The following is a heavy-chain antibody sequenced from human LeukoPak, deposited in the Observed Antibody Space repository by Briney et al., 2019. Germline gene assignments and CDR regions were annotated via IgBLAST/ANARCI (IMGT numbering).Heavy chain of an antibody. CDR3: ARGDLDSDY. J-gene: IGHJ4*02. Sequence: PGGSLRLSCAASGFTFSSYAMSWVRQAPGKGLEWVSAISGSGGSTYYADSVKGRFTISRDNAKNSLYLQMNSLRAEDTALYHCARGDLDSDYWGQGTLVTVSS. CDR1: GFTFSSYA. CDR2: ISGSGGST. V-gene: IGHV3-23*01.